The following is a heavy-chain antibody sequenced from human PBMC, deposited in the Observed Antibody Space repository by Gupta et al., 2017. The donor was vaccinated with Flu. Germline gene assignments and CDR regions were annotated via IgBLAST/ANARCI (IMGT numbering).Heavy chain of an antibody. V-gene: IGHV3-23*01. CDR3: AKDRSGNPAIDY. D-gene: IGHD6-13*01. CDR1: GLTFRDYA. J-gene: IGHJ4*02. Sequence: EVQLLESGGALVQPGGSLRLSCAASGLTFRDYAMNGVRQAPGKGLEWVSTVGAGGDRTYYADSVMGRFTISRDNSKNTVYLQMNSLRGDDTAVYYCAKDRSGNPAIDYWGQGTLVTVSA. CDR2: VGAGGDRT.